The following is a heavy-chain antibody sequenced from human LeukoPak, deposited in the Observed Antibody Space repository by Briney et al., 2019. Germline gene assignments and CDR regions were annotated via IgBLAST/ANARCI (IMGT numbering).Heavy chain of an antibody. Sequence: ASVKVSCKASGYTFTSYAMHWVRQAPGQRLEWMGWINAGNGNTKYSQKFQGRDTITRDTSASTAYMELSSLRSEDTAVYYCASGIAAAGIHTGMDVWGQGTTVTVSS. V-gene: IGHV1-3*01. CDR2: INAGNGNT. D-gene: IGHD6-13*01. CDR3: ASGIAAAGIHTGMDV. J-gene: IGHJ6*02. CDR1: GYTFTSYA.